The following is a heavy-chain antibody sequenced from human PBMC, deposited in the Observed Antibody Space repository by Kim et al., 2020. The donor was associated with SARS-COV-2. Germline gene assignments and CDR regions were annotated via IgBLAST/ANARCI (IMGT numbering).Heavy chain of an antibody. CDR3: ARVGSVLRYFDWLLSGMDV. D-gene: IGHD3-9*01. J-gene: IGHJ6*02. CDR1: GYTFTSYG. V-gene: IGHV1-18*04. Sequence: ASVKVSCKASGYTFTSYGISWVRQAPGQGLEWMGWISAYNGNTNYAQKLQGRVTMTTDTSTSTAYMGLRSLRSDDTAVYYCARVGSVLRYFDWLLSGMDVWGQGTTVTVSS. CDR2: ISAYNGNT.